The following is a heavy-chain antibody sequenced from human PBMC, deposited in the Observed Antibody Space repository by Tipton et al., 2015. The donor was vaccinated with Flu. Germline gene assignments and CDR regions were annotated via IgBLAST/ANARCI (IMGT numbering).Heavy chain of an antibody. CDR1: GYSFIRGYY. CDR3: ARHPSRVVTTGTGFDH. Sequence: GLVKPSETLSLTCAVSGYSFIRGYYWAWIRQPPGKGPEWIGTAWHSDITKYNPSLKSRVTMSVDTSKNHLSLKLNSVTAADTAMYYCARHPSRVVTTGTGFDHWGQGALVTVSS. CDR2: AWHSDIT. J-gene: IGHJ4*02. V-gene: IGHV4-38-2*01. D-gene: IGHD1-1*01.